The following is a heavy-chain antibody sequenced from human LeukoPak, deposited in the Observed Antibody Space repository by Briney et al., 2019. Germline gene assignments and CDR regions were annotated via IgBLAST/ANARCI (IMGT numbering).Heavy chain of an antibody. CDR1: SDSIRDAAYY. V-gene: IGHV4-31*03. Sequence: PSQTLSLTCTVSSDSIRDAAYYWSWVRQHPGEGLEWIGYIGYSGDSYSNPSLRSRVTISVDTSKKQFSLGLNSVTAANTAVYYCARDLEGISTGPGDAFDIWGQGTMVTVSS. CDR3: ARDLEGISTGPGDAFDI. D-gene: IGHD3-9*01. CDR2: IGYSGDS. J-gene: IGHJ3*02.